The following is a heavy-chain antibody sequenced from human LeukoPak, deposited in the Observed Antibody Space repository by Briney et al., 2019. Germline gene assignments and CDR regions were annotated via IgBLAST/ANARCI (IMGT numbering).Heavy chain of an antibody. CDR3: AGDERRGGYGQGFDP. CDR2: VYYSGTT. CDR1: GGSISSYY. V-gene: IGHV4-59*01. D-gene: IGHD3-16*01. Sequence: SETLYLTCTVSGGSISSYYWSWIRQPPGKGLEWIGYVYYSGTTNYNPSLKSRVTISVDTSTNKFSLKRSSVSAAVTAVYYCAGDERRGGYGQGFDPWGQGTLVTVSS. J-gene: IGHJ5*02.